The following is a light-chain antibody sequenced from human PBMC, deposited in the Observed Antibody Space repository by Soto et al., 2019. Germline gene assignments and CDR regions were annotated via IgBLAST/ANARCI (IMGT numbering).Light chain of an antibody. CDR2: GAS. V-gene: IGKV3-20*01. J-gene: IGKJ1*01. Sequence: EIVLTQSPGTLSLPPGERATLSCRASQSVRSSYLAWYQQKFGQAPRLLIYGASSRATGIPDRFSGSGSGTDFTLTISRLEPEDFAVYYRQQYGSSSWTFGQGTKVEIK. CDR3: QQYGSSSWT. CDR1: QSVRSSY.